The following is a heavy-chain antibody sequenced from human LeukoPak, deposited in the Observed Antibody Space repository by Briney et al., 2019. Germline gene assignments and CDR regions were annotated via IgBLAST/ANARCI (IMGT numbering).Heavy chain of an antibody. CDR2: ISYDGSNK. CDR3: AKDLRHGDYGGEADY. J-gene: IGHJ4*02. CDR1: GFTFSSYG. V-gene: IGHV3-30*18. Sequence: PGGSLRLSCAASGFTFSSYGMHWVRQAPGKGLGWVAVISYDGSNKYYADSVKGRFTISRDNSKNTLYLQMNSLRAEDTAVYYCAKDLRHGDYGGEADYWGQGTLVTVSS. D-gene: IGHD4-17*01.